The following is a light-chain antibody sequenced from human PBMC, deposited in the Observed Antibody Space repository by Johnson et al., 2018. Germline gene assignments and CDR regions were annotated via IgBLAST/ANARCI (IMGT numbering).Light chain of an antibody. CDR2: ENN. Sequence: QSVLTQPPSVSAAPGQKVTISCSGSSSNIGNNYVSWYQQLPGTAPKLLIYENNKRPSGIPDRFSGSKSGPSAPLALTGLQTGDEADYYCGTWDSSLSAGNVFGTGTKVTVL. V-gene: IGLV1-51*02. CDR1: SSNIGNNY. J-gene: IGLJ1*01. CDR3: GTWDSSLSAGNV.